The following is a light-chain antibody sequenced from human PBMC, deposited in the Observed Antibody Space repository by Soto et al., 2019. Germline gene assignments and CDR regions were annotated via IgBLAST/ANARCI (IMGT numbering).Light chain of an antibody. CDR3: QHYHGLPYT. J-gene: IGKJ2*01. V-gene: IGKV1-5*03. CDR2: RAS. CDR1: QSITPW. Sequence: DIQMTQSPSTLSASVGDRVTITCRASQSITPWLAWYQQKPGKAPELLIYRASSLVTGVPSRFSGSGSGTEFTLTIYSPQPVDFATYYCQHYHGLPYTFGQGTKLEIK.